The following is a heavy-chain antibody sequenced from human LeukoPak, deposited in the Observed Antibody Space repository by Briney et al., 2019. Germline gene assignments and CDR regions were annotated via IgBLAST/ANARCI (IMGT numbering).Heavy chain of an antibody. CDR2: IYHSGST. Sequence: PSETLSLTCAVSGGSISSSNWWSWVRQPPGKGLEWIGEIYHSGSTNYNPSLKSRVTISVDKSKNQFSLELSSVTAADTAVYYCAGAEYSSGWYVHYWGQGTLVTVSS. CDR1: GGSISSSNW. D-gene: IGHD6-19*01. CDR3: AGAEYSSGWYVHY. V-gene: IGHV4-4*02. J-gene: IGHJ4*02.